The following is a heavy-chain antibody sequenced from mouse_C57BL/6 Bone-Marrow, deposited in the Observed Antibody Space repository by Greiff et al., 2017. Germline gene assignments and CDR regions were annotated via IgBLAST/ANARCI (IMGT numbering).Heavy chain of an antibody. CDR1: GYAFSSSW. J-gene: IGHJ2*01. CDR2: IYPGDGAT. D-gene: IGHD1-1*01. V-gene: IGHV1-82*01. CDR3: ARRLRGDYFDY. Sequence: VQLQPSGPELVKPGASVKISCKASGYAFSSSWMHWVQQRPGKGLEWIGRIYPGDGATNYNGKFKGKATLTADKSSSTAYMQLSSLTSEDSAVYFCARRLRGDYFDYWGQGTTLTVSS.